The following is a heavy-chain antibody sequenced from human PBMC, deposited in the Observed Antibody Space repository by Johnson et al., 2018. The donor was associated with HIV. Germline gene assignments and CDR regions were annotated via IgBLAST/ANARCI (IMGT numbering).Heavy chain of an antibody. V-gene: IGHV3-20*04. J-gene: IGHJ3*02. D-gene: IGHD4-23*01. CDR2: INWNGGST. Sequence: MQLVESGGGVIRPGGSLRLSCATSGFTFDDYGMSWVRQAPGKGLEWVSGINWNGGSTGYADSVKGRFTISRDNALNSLYLQMNSLRTEDTALYYCGVADYGGPDAFDIWGQGTMVTVSS. CDR1: GFTFDDYG. CDR3: GVADYGGPDAFDI.